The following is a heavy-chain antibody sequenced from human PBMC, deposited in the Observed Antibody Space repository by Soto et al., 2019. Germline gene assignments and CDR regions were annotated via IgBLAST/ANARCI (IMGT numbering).Heavy chain of an antibody. V-gene: IGHV4-4*07. D-gene: IGHD1-26*01. CDR1: GGSISSYY. Sequence: PSETLSLTCTVPGGSISSYYWSWIRQPAGKGLEWIGRIYTSGSTNYNPSLKSRVTMSVDTSKNQFSLKLSSVTAADTAVYYCARENSKGSYQGAFDYWGQGTLVTVSS. CDR2: IYTSGST. CDR3: ARENSKGSYQGAFDY. J-gene: IGHJ4*02.